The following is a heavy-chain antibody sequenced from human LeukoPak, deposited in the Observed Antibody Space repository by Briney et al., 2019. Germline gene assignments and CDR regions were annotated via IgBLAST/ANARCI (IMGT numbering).Heavy chain of an antibody. Sequence: PSETLSLTCTVSGGSISSYYWSWIRQPPGKGLEWIGYIYYSGSTNYSPSLKSRLTISVDTSKNQFSLKLSSVTAADTAVYYCARSRLHPIIFDYWGQGTLVTVSS. V-gene: IGHV4-59*01. CDR3: ARSRLHPIIFDY. J-gene: IGHJ4*02. D-gene: IGHD5-24*01. CDR1: GGSISSYY. CDR2: IYYSGST.